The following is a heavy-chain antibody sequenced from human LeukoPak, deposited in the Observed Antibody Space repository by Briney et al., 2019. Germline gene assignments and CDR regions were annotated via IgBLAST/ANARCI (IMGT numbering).Heavy chain of an antibody. CDR2: IKQDGSAK. Sequence: PGGSLRLSCVASGFTFSSFWMSWVRQAPGKGLEWVANIKQDGSAKYYADSVKGRFTISRDNAKNSMYLQMNSLRAEDTALYYCARDNPPRLTFGGVIVGAFDIWGQGTMVTVSS. J-gene: IGHJ3*02. CDR1: GFTFSSFW. D-gene: IGHD3-16*02. CDR3: ARDNPPRLTFGGVIVGAFDI. V-gene: IGHV3-7*03.